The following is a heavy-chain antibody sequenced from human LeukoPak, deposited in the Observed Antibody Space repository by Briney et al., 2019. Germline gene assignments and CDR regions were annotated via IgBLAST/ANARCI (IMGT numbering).Heavy chain of an antibody. CDR3: ARSWGSSSGIDN. D-gene: IGHD6-13*01. V-gene: IGHV4-59*01. J-gene: IGHJ4*02. Sequence: SETLSLTCTVSVGSFSSYYWSWIRQPPGKGLEWIGYIYYGGDTNYNPSLKSRVTISVDTSKNQFSLKLSSVTAADTAVFYCARSWGSSSGIDNWGQGTLVTVSS. CDR2: IYYGGDT. CDR1: VGSFSSYY.